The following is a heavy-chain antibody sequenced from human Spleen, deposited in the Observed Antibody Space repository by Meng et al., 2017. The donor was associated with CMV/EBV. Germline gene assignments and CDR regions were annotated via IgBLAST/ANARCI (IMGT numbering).Heavy chain of an antibody. CDR3: AREGGFDY. J-gene: IGHJ4*02. CDR2: ISAYNGNA. Sequence: KVSCKASGYTFISYGISWVRQAPGQGLEWMGWISAYNGNANYAQKLQGRVTMTTDISTRTVYMELRSLRSDDTAVYYCAREGGFDYWGQGTLVTVSS. V-gene: IGHV1-18*01. D-gene: IGHD1-26*01. CDR1: GYTFISYG.